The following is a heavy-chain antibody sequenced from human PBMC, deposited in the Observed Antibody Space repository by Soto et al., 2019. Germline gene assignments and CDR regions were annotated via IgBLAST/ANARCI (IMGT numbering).Heavy chain of an antibody. D-gene: IGHD3-10*01. Sequence: QVQLVQSGAEVKKPGSSVKVSCKASGGIFSTYAISWLRQAPGQGLEWMGGIIPLFGTPNYAQRFQGRVTITADESMSTAYMELSRLRSEDTAVYYCARDRDYYGSGNYYNRIDFWGQGTLVTVSS. J-gene: IGHJ4*02. CDR2: IIPLFGTP. V-gene: IGHV1-69*01. CDR3: ARDRDYYGSGNYYNRIDF. CDR1: GGIFSTYA.